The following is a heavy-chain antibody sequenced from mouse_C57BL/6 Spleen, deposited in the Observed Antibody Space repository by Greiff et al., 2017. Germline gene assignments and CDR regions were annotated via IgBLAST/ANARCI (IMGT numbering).Heavy chain of an antibody. CDR3: ARSSIYYSGSSSFDY. Sequence: VQLKESGPELVKPGASVKISCTASGYAFSSSWMNWVKQRPGKGLEWIGRIYPGDGDTNYTGKFKGKATLTADKSSSTAYMHLSSLTSEDSAVYFCARSSIYYSGSSSFDYWGQGTTLTVSS. D-gene: IGHD1-1*01. CDR1: GYAFSSSW. CDR2: IYPGDGDT. V-gene: IGHV1-82*01. J-gene: IGHJ2*01.